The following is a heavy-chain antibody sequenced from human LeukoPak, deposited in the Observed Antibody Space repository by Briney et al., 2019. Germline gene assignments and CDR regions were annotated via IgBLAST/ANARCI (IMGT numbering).Heavy chain of an antibody. J-gene: IGHJ4*02. CDR2: IRYDGSNK. CDR1: GFTFSSYG. D-gene: IGHD5-12*01. V-gene: IGHV3-30*02. CDR3: ARTTGLAQTLRS. Sequence: GGSLRLSCAASGFTFSSYGMHWVRQAPGKGLEWVAFIRYDGSNKYYADSVKGRFTISRDKSKNTLYLQMNSLRAEDTAVYYCARTTGLAQTLRSWGQGTLVTVSS.